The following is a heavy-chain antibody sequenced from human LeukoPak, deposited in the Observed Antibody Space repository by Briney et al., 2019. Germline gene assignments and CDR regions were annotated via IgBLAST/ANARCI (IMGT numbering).Heavy chain of an antibody. J-gene: IGHJ4*02. D-gene: IGHD3-22*01. Sequence: GGSLRLSCAASGFTLSTYAMHWVRQSPGKGLDWVALISHDGTSEYYADSVKGRFTISRDNSKNTLYLQMNSLRAEDTAVYYCASGPRSDYYDGSDYYYPFDYWGQGTLVTVSS. CDR2: ISHDGTSE. V-gene: IGHV3-30-3*01. CDR3: ASGPRSDYYDGSDYYYPFDY. CDR1: GFTLSTYA.